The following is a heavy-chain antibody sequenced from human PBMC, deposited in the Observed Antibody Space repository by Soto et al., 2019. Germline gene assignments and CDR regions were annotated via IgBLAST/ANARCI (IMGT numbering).Heavy chain of an antibody. CDR2: IIPIFGTA. D-gene: IGHD3-3*01. V-gene: IGHV1-69*13. Sequence: ASVKVSCKASGGTFSSYAISWVRQAPGQGLEWMGGIIPIFGTANCAQKFQGRVTITADESMSTAYMELSSLRSEDTAVYYCARDNSHNYDFLGVRYFDLWGRGTLVTVSS. CDR3: ARDNSHNYDFLGVRYFDL. CDR1: GGTFSSYA. J-gene: IGHJ2*01.